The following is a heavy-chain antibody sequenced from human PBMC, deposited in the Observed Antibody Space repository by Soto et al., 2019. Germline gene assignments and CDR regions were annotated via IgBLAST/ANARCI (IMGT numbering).Heavy chain of an antibody. V-gene: IGHV3-21*01. CDR3: ARVSDSSGDHPSLLDY. CDR2: ISSSSSYI. D-gene: IGHD3-22*01. J-gene: IGHJ4*02. Sequence: VWSLRLSCAASGFTFSSYSMNWVRQAPGKGLEWVSSISSSSSYIYYADSVKGRFTISRDNAKNSLYLQMNSLRAEDTAVYYCARVSDSSGDHPSLLDYSSQGTCVIVSS. CDR1: GFTFSSYS.